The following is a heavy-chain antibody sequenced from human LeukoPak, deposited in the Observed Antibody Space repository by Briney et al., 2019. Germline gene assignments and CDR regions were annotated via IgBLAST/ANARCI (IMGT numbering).Heavy chain of an antibody. D-gene: IGHD6-13*01. J-gene: IGHJ4*02. Sequence: SETLSLTCTVSGGSISSYYWSWIRQPPGKGLEWIGYISYSGSTNYNPSLKSRVTISVDTSKNQFSLKLSSVTAADTAVYYCARLYSSSLGRVFDYWGQGTLVTVSS. CDR2: ISYSGST. CDR3: ARLYSSSLGRVFDY. CDR1: GGSISSYY. V-gene: IGHV4-59*01.